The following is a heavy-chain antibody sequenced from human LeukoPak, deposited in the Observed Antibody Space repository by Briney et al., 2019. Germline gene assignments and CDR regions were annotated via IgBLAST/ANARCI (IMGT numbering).Heavy chain of an antibody. CDR1: GGTFSSYA. CDR3: ASAPRYSSSWPNNWFDP. Sequence: ASVTVSFKASGGTFSSYAISWVRQAPGQGLDWMGGIIPIFGTANYAQKFQGRVTITADESTSTAYMELSSLRSEDTAVYFCASAPRYSSSWPNNWFDPWGQGTLVTVSS. V-gene: IGHV1-69*13. CDR2: IIPIFGTA. J-gene: IGHJ5*02. D-gene: IGHD6-13*01.